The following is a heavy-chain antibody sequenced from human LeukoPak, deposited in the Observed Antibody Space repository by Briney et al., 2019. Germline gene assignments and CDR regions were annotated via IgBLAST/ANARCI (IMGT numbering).Heavy chain of an antibody. CDR1: GFTFDDYA. CDR2: ISWNSGSI. CDR3: ALEAAIGHGMDV. D-gene: IGHD2-2*02. V-gene: IGHV3-9*03. J-gene: IGHJ6*04. Sequence: GGSLRLSCAASGFTFDDYAMHWVRQAPGKGLEWVSGISWNSGSIGYADSVKGRFTISRDNAKNSLYLQMNSLRAEDMALYYCALEAAIGHGMDVWGKGTTVTVSS.